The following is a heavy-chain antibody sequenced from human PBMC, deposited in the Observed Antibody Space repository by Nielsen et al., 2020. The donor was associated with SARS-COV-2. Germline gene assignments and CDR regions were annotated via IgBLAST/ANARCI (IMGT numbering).Heavy chain of an antibody. D-gene: IGHD3-10*01. J-gene: IGHJ4*02. CDR1: GGSFSGYY. CDR2: INESGST. CDR3: ARGQGSGSYPVDS. Sequence: SETLSLTCAVYGGSFSGYYWSWIRQPPGKGLEWIGEINESGSTKYNPSLKSRVTISVDRPKNQFSLKLSSVTAADTAVYYCARGQGSGSYPVDSWGQGTLVTVSS. V-gene: IGHV4-34*01.